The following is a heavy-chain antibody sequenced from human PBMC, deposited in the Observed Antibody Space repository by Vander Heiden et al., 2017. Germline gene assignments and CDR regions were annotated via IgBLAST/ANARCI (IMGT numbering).Heavy chain of an antibody. V-gene: IGHV3-33*01. Sequence: QVHLVESGGGVVQPGRSLRLSCAASGCTFSSFDMHWVRQAPGKGLEWVAVIGYDGSDKYYAESATGRFTISRDNSKNTVYLQMNSLRAGDTAMYYCARDLIAVALRGMDVWGQGTPVTVSS. CDR1: GCTFSSFD. CDR3: ARDLIAVALRGMDV. J-gene: IGHJ6*02. D-gene: IGHD6-19*01. CDR2: IGYDGSDK.